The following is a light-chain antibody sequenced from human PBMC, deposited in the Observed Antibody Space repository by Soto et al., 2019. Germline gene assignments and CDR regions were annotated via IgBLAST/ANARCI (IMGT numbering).Light chain of an antibody. CDR3: QQRSNWPPFT. CDR2: DAS. CDR1: QSVSSY. V-gene: IGKV3-11*01. J-gene: IGKJ3*01. Sequence: EIVVTQSPATLSLSPGDRATLSCRARQSVSSYLAWYQQKPGQAPRLLIYDASNRATGIPARFSGSGSGTDFTLTISSLEPEDFAVYYCQQRSNWPPFTFGPGTKVDIK.